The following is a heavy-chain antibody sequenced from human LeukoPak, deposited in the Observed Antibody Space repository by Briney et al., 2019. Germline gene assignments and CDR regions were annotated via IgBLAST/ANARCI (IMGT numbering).Heavy chain of an antibody. CDR2: IYYSGST. Sequence: SETLSLTCTDSGGSISGSNYYWGWIRQPPGKGLEWIGSIYYSGSTYYNPSLKSRVTISVNTSKNQFSLKLNSVTAADTAAYYCARESYSSAWFFNYWGQGTLVAVSS. V-gene: IGHV4-39*02. J-gene: IGHJ4*02. D-gene: IGHD6-19*01. CDR3: ARESYSSAWFFNY. CDR1: GGSISGSNYY.